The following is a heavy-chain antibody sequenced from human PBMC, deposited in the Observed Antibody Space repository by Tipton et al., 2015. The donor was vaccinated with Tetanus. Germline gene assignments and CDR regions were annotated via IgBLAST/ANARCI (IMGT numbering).Heavy chain of an antibody. CDR1: GYIFNNYW. V-gene: IGHV5-51*01. CDR3: ARAHCTDGVCNFDF. Sequence: QLVQSGGEVKKPGESLKISCKGSGYIFNNYWIGWVRQKPVKGLEWMGIIYPGDSETRYSPSFQGQVTISVDKSINTAYLQWSSLKASDTSMFYCARAHCTDGVCNFDFWGQGALVTVAS. CDR2: IYPGDSET. J-gene: IGHJ4*02. D-gene: IGHD2-8*01.